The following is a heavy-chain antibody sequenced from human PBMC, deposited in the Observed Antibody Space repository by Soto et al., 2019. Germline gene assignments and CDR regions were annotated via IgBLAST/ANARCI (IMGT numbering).Heavy chain of an antibody. CDR2: IYYSGST. CDR3: ARNYGHAFDI. Sequence: QVQLQESGPGLVKPSETLSLTCTVSGGSISSYYWSWIRQPPGKGLEWIGYIYYSGSTNYNPSLKSRVTISVHTSKNQFSLKLSSVTAADTAVYYCARNYGHAFDIWGQGTMVTVSS. D-gene: IGHD1-7*01. J-gene: IGHJ3*02. V-gene: IGHV4-59*01. CDR1: GGSISSYY.